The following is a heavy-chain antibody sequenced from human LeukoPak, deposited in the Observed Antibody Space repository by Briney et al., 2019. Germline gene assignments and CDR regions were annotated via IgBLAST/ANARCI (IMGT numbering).Heavy chain of an antibody. Sequence: SVKVSCKASGGTFNSSGISWVRQAPGQGLEWMGGIISFFGAAHYIQKFQGRLTITADESTSTAYMELSSLTSEDTAVYYCARQMAMDYWGQGTLVTVSS. D-gene: IGHD5-24*01. V-gene: IGHV1-69*13. J-gene: IGHJ4*02. CDR2: IISFFGAA. CDR3: ARQMAMDY. CDR1: GGTFNSSG.